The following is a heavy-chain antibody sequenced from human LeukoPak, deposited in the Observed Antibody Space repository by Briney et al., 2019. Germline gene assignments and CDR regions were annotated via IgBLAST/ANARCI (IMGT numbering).Heavy chain of an antibody. J-gene: IGHJ5*02. Sequence: SETLSLTCTVSGYSISSGYYWGWIRQSSGKGLEWIGYIYHRGNTDYNPSLKSRVTISLDRSNNQFSLKLNSITAADTAVYYCARAGVGISTNWLDPWGQGILVAVSS. CDR2: IYHRGNT. V-gene: IGHV4-38-2*02. D-gene: IGHD2/OR15-2a*01. CDR3: ARAGVGISTNWLDP. CDR1: GYSISSGYY.